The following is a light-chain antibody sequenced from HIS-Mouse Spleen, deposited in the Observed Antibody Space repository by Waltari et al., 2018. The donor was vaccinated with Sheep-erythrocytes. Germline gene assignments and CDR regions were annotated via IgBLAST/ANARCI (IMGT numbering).Light chain of an antibody. Sequence: DLQMTQSPSSVSASVADRVTITCRARQGISIWLAWYQQKPGKAPKLLIDAASSLQSGVPSRFSGSGYVTDFTLSISSLQPEDFAAYYCQQANSFPITFGPGTRLEIK. CDR2: AAS. CDR3: QQANSFPIT. CDR1: QGISIW. V-gene: IGKV1-12*01. J-gene: IGKJ5*01.